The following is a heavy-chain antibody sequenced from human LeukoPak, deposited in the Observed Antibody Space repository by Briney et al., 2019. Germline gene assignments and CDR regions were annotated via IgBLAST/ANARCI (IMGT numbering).Heavy chain of an antibody. V-gene: IGHV3-30*04. D-gene: IGHD2-2*02. J-gene: IGHJ4*02. CDR2: ISSDDGSNK. CDR1: GFTFSTYA. Sequence: GGSLRLSCAASGFTFSTYALHWVRQAPGKGLEWVAVISSDDGSNKYYADSVKGRFTISRDNSKNTLYLQMNSLRTEDTAVYYCARESGGNTPYYFDYWGQGTLVTVSS. CDR3: ARESGGNTPYYFDY.